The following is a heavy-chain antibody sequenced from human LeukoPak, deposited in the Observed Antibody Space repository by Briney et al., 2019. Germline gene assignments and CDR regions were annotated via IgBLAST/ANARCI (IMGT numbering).Heavy chain of an antibody. D-gene: IGHD6-19*01. CDR2: IYYSGST. Sequence: SETLSLTCTVSGGSISSSSYYWGWIRQPPGKGLEWIGSIYYSGSTYYNPSLKSRVTISVDTSKNQFSLKLSSVTAADTAVYYCARKGSSGWMVNWFDPWGQGTLVTVSS. J-gene: IGHJ5*02. CDR3: ARKGSSGWMVNWFDP. V-gene: IGHV4-39*07. CDR1: GGSISSSSYY.